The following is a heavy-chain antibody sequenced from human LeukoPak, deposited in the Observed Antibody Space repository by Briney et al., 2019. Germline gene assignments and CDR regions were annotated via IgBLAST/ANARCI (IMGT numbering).Heavy chain of an antibody. D-gene: IGHD3/OR15-3a*01. J-gene: IGHJ4*02. CDR2: TYYRSKWYN. V-gene: IGHV6-1*01. CDR3: ARVVAGLGYFDS. CDR1: GDSVSSNSAA. Sequence: SQTLSLTCAISGDSVSSNSAAWSWIGQSPSRGLEWLGRTYYRSKWYNDYAVSVKSRMTINPDTSKNQFSLQLNSVTPEDTAVYYCARVVAGLGYFDSWGQGTLVTVSS.